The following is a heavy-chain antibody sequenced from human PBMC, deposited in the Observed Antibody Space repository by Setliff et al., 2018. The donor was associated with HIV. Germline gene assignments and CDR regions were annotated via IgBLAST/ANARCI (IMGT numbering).Heavy chain of an antibody. CDR1: GYSISSGNY. CDR2: SYHTGST. CDR3: ARHVTGAAYWNFFDY. J-gene: IGHJ4*02. Sequence: PSETLSLTCAVLGYSISSGNYWGWIRQPPGKGLEWIGSSYHTGSTYYNPSLKSRVTMSVDTSKNQFSLKVSSVTAADTAVYYCARHVTGAAYWNFFDYWGQGTLVTVSS. D-gene: IGHD1-26*01. V-gene: IGHV4-38-2*01.